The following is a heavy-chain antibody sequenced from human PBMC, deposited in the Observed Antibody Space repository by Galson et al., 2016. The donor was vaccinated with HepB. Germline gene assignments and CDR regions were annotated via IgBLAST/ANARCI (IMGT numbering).Heavy chain of an antibody. CDR2: IYYSGST. CDR1: GGSISSNSYY. J-gene: IGHJ4*02. D-gene: IGHD1-26*01. V-gene: IGHV4-39*01. CDR3: ARQGGSYRGGFDY. Sequence: SETLSLTCTVPGGSISSNSYYWGWIRQPPGKRLEWIGSIYYSGSTYYNPSLKSRVTISVDTSKNQFSLKLSSVTAADTAVYYCARQGGSYRGGFDYWGQGTLVTVSS.